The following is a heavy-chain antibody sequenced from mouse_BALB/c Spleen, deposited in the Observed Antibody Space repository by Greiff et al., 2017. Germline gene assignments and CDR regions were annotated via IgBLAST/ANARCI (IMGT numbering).Heavy chain of an antibody. D-gene: IGHD1-1*01. J-gene: IGHJ4*01. CDR1: GFNIKDTY. CDR2: IDPANGNT. CDR3: AKLRDYAMDY. V-gene: IGHV14-3*02. Sequence: EVQLQQSGAELVKPGASVKLSCTASGFNIKDTYMHWVKQRPEQGLEWIGRIDPANGNTKYDPKFPGKATITADTSSNTAYLQLSSLTSEDTAVYYCAKLRDYAMDYWGQGTSVTVSS.